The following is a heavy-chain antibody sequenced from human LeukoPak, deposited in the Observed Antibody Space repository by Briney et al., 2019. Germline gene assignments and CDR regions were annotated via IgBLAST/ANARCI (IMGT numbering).Heavy chain of an antibody. CDR3: ARDPWELRREDAFDI. D-gene: IGHD1-26*01. Sequence: GGSLRLSCAASGFTFTRFNMNWVRQAPGKGLELVSSITTSGTYIYYADSVKGRFTISRDNAKNSLYLQMNSLRAEDTAVYYCARDPWELRREDAFDIWGQGTMVTVSS. CDR1: GFTFTRFN. J-gene: IGHJ3*02. V-gene: IGHV3-21*06. CDR2: ITTSGTYI.